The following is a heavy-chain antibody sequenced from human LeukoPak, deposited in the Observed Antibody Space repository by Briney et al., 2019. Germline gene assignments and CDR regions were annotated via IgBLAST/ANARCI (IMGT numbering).Heavy chain of an antibody. V-gene: IGHV3-48*01. J-gene: IGHJ4*02. CDR3: AKDPRRWPQQIDY. CDR1: GFTASRDG. CDR2: ISSSGSTI. D-gene: IGHD4-23*01. Sequence: PGGSLRLSCVASGFTASRDGMNWVRQAPGKGLEWLSYISSSGSTIYYADSVKGRFTISRDNSKNTLYLQMNSLRAEDTAVYYCAKDPRRWPQQIDYWGQGTLVTVSS.